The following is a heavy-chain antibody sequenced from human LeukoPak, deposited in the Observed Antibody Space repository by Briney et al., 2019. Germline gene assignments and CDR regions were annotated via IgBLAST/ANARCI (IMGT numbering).Heavy chain of an antibody. CDR3: ARHQHDSSGYYWGPNDY. J-gene: IGHJ4*02. CDR2: IYPGDSDT. D-gene: IGHD3-22*01. V-gene: IGHV5-51*01. Sequence: LGESLKISCKGSGYRFTDYWIGWLRQMPGKGLEWMGIIYPGDSDTRYSPSFQGQVTISADKSISTAYLQWSSLKASDTAMYYCARHQHDSSGYYWGPNDYWGQGTLVTVSS. CDR1: GYRFTDYW.